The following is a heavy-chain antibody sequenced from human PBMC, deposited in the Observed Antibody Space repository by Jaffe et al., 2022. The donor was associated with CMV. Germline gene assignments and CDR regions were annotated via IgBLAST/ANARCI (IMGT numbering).Heavy chain of an antibody. CDR2: IRSKAYGGTT. D-gene: IGHD5-12*01. V-gene: IGHV3-49*04. Sequence: EVQLVESGGGLVQPGRSLRLSCTASGFTFGDYAMSWVRQAPGKGLEWVGFIRSKAYGGTTEYAASVKGRFTISRDDSKSIAYLQMNSLKTEDTAVYYCTRAHRGYSGSYFDYWGQGTLVTVSS. CDR1: GFTFGDYA. CDR3: TRAHRGYSGSYFDY. J-gene: IGHJ4*02.